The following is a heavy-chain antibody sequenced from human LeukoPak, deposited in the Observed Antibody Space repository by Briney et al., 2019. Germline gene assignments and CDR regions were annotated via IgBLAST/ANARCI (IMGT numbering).Heavy chain of an antibody. CDR3: AGTHGEWEKLQSNFDY. CDR1: GFTVSNSF. Sequence: GSLRLSCAASGFTVSNSFMSWIRQPPGKGLEWIGSMYYSGSTYYNPSLWSRVTISVDTSKNQFSLKLSSVTAADTAVYYCAGTHGEWEKLQSNFDYWGQGTLVTVSS. D-gene: IGHD1-26*01. J-gene: IGHJ4*02. V-gene: IGHV4-39*01. CDR2: MYYSGST.